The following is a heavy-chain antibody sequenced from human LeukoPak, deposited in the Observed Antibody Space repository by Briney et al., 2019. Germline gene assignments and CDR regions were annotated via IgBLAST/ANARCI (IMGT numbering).Heavy chain of an antibody. J-gene: IGHJ5*02. CDR1: GGSISSSSYH. D-gene: IGHD3-10*01. V-gene: IGHV4-39*02. CDR3: AREFGVNWFDP. Sequence: SETLSLTCTVAGGSISSSSYHWGWIRQPPGKGLEWIGSIYYSGSTYYNPSLKSRVTISVDTSKNQFSLKLSSVTAADTAVYYCAREFGVNWFDPWGQGTLVTVSS. CDR2: IYYSGST.